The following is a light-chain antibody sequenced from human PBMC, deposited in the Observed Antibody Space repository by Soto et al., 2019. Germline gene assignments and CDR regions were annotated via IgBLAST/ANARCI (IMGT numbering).Light chain of an antibody. Sequence: SYELTQPPSVSVAPGQTASITCGGNNIGSKNVHWYQQKPGQAPALVVYDDSDRPSGIPERFSGSNSGNTATLTIGRVEVGDEADYYCQVWETRSEILVFGGGTKVTVL. CDR3: QVWETRSEILV. V-gene: IGLV3-21*02. CDR2: DDS. CDR1: NIGSKN. J-gene: IGLJ2*01.